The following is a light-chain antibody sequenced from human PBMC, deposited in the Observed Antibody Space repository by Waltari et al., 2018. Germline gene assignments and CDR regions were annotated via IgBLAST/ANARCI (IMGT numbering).Light chain of an antibody. CDR1: QSVSSY. Sequence: EIELTQSPATLSSSPGERATLSCRASQSVSSYLAWYQQKPGQAPRLLIYDASNRATGIPARFSGSGSGTDFTLTISSLEPEDFAVYYCQQRSNWPPLTFGGGTKVEIK. J-gene: IGKJ4*01. CDR2: DAS. V-gene: IGKV3-11*01. CDR3: QQRSNWPPLT.